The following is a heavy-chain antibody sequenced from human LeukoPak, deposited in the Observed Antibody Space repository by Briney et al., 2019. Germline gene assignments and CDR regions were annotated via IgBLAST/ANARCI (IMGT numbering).Heavy chain of an antibody. CDR2: IYHSGST. V-gene: IGHV4-30-2*01. CDR3: ARRFFARGNPGSWFDP. D-gene: IGHD3-10*01. CDR1: GGSISSGDYS. J-gene: IGHJ5*02. Sequence: SETLSLTCAVSGGSISSGDYSWNWIRQPPGKGLEWIGYIYHSGSTYYSPSLRSRVTISVDRSKNQFSLNLSSVTAADTAVYYCARRFFARGNPGSWFDPWGQGTLVTVSS.